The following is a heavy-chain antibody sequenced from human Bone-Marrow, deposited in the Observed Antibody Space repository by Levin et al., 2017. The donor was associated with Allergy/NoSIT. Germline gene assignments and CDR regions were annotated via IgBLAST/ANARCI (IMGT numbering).Heavy chain of an antibody. CDR3: AKADTVVVVADRNDAFDI. J-gene: IGHJ3*02. V-gene: IGHV3-23*01. Sequence: GESLKISCAASGFTFSSYAMSWVRQAPGKGLEWVSSISGSGGNTYYADSVKGRFTISRDNSKNTLYLQMNSLRAEDTAVYYCAKADTVVVVADRNDAFDIWGQGTMVTVSS. CDR2: ISGSGGNT. CDR1: GFTFSSYA. D-gene: IGHD2-15*01.